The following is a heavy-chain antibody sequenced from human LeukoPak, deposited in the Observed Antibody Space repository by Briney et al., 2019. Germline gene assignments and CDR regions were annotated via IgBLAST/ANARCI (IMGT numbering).Heavy chain of an antibody. CDR1: GFTFSSYA. CDR3: AKDVSGHYYDSSGPSAFDY. V-gene: IGHV3-23*01. J-gene: IGHJ4*02. D-gene: IGHD3-22*01. CDR2: ISGSGGST. Sequence: GGSLRLSCAASGFTFSSYAMSWVRQAPGKGLEWVSAISGSGGSTYYADSVKGRFTIFRDNSKNTLYLQTNSLRAEDTAVYYCAKDVSGHYYDSSGPSAFDYWGQGTLVTVSS.